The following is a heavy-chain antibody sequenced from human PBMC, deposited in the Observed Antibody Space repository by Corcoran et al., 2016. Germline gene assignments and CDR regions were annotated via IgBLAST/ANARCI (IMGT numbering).Heavy chain of an antibody. CDR2: INPNSGGT. CDR1: GYTFTGYY. CDR3: ARVSYCSSTSCLSRGGNWFDP. Sequence: QVQLVQSGAEVKKLGASVKVSCKASGYTFTGYYMHWVRQAPGQGLEWMGWINPNSGGTNYAQKFQGWVTMTRDTSISTAYMELSRLTSDDTAVYYCARVSYCSSTSCLSRGGNWFDPWGQGTLVTVSS. J-gene: IGHJ5*02. D-gene: IGHD2-2*01. V-gene: IGHV1-2*04.